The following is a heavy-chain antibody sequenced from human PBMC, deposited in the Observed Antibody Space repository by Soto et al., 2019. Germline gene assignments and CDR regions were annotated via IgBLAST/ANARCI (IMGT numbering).Heavy chain of an antibody. D-gene: IGHD2-21*01. CDR2: IYHNGIT. V-gene: IGHV4-4*02. CDR3: ATVPPRIVVVLAEFPT. J-gene: IGHJ4*02. Sequence: QVELKQSGPGLVRPSGTLSLTCRVSGTSISSTYWWTWVRQSPGEGLEWIGEIYHNGITKYNPSLKSRVSLSVDKSNNQFSLKLTSVTAADTAVYYCATVPPRIVVVLAEFPTWGQGTLVTVSS. CDR1: GTSISSTYW.